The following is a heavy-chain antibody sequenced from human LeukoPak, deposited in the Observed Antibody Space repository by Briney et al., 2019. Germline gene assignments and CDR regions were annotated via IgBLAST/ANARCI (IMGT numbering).Heavy chain of an antibody. V-gene: IGHV3-64D*06. D-gene: IGHD6-13*01. CDR3: VKDRASSSWYGAFDI. Sequence: GGSLRLSCSASGFAFSTYSMHWVRQAPGKGLEYVSAIGGTGGTTFYSDSVKGRFTISRDNSKSTVYLQMTSLRAEDTALYFCVKDRASSSWYGAFDIWGRGTMVTVSS. CDR1: GFAFSTYS. CDR2: IGGTGGTT. J-gene: IGHJ3*02.